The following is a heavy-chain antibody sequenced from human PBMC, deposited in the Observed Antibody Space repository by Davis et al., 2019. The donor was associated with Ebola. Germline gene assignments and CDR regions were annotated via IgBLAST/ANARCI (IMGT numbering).Heavy chain of an antibody. CDR1: DCSFSDYY. V-gene: IGHV4-34*01. Sequence: SDPLSHPCCLCDCSFSDYYCSCLRQHPGTAQVWLKDIDHGGSTNYNPSLKSRVTISVDTSKNQFSLKLSSVTTADTAVYYCARGAARYSGYDFTYYYYGMDVWGQGTTVTVSS. D-gene: IGHD5-12*01. CDR3: ARGAARYSGYDFTYYYYGMDV. CDR2: IDHGGST. J-gene: IGHJ6*02.